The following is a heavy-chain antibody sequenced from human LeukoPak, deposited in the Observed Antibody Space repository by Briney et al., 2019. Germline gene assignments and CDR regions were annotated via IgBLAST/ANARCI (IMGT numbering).Heavy chain of an antibody. J-gene: IGHJ4*02. V-gene: IGHV7-4-1*02. CDR2: INTYTGNP. CDR1: GYTFTSYG. Sequence: ASVKVSCKASGYTFTSYGISWVRQAPGQGLEWMGWINTYTGNPTYAQGFTGRFVFSLDTSVSTAYLQISSLKAEDTAVYYCARWDYDSSGYALYYFDYWGQGTLATVSS. CDR3: ARWDYDSSGYALYYFDY. D-gene: IGHD3-22*01.